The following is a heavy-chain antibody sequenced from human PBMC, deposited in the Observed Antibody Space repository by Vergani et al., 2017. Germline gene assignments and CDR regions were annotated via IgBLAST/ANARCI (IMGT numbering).Heavy chain of an antibody. CDR2: IWYDGSNK. CDR3: ARETYGSGNFDY. CDR1: GFTFSSYG. V-gene: IGHV3-33*08. D-gene: IGHD3-10*01. J-gene: IGHJ4*02. Sequence: QVQLVESGGGVVQPGRSLRLSCAASGFTFSSYGMHWVRQAPGKGLDWVAVIWYDGSNKYYADSVKGRFTISRDNAKNSLYLQMNSLRAEDTAVYYCARETYGSGNFDYWGQGTLVTVSS.